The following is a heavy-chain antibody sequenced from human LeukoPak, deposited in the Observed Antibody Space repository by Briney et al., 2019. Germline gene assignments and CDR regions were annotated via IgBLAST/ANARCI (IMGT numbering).Heavy chain of an antibody. CDR2: ISYDGSNI. CDR1: GFTFSSYA. J-gene: IGHJ4*02. V-gene: IGHV3-30*04. D-gene: IGHD2-2*01. CDR3: ARDGYCSSTSCYGGHFDY. Sequence: SGGSLRLSCAASGFTFSSYAMHWVRQAPGKGLEWVAVISYDGSNIYYADSVKGRFTISRDNSKNTLYLQMNSLRAEDTAVYYCARDGYCSSTSCYGGHFDYWGQGTLATVSS.